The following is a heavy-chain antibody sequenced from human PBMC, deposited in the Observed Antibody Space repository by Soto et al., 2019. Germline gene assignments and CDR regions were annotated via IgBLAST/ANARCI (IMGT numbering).Heavy chain of an antibody. CDR3: ARDDYCSSTSCYSLYFDY. J-gene: IGHJ4*02. Sequence: QVQLVQSGAEVKKPGASVKVSCKASGYTFTSYGISWVRQAPGQGPEWMGWISAYNDNTNYAQKFQGRVTMTTDTATRTAYMELRSLRSDDTAVYYCARDDYCSSTSCYSLYFDYWGQGTLVTVSS. D-gene: IGHD2-2*02. CDR1: GYTFTSYG. V-gene: IGHV1-18*01. CDR2: ISAYNDNT.